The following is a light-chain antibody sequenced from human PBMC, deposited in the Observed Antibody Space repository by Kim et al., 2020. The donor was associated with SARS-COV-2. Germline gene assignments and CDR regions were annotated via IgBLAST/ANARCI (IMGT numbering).Light chain of an antibody. CDR1: NLGNKY. CDR2: QNT. CDR3: QAWDGTTVV. V-gene: IGLV3-1*01. Sequence: YELTQPPSVSVSPGQTASITCSGDNLGNKYVCWYQQKPGQSPVLVIYQNTKRPSGIPERFSGSNSGNTATLTISGTQAMDESDFYCQAWDGTTVVFGGGT. J-gene: IGLJ2*01.